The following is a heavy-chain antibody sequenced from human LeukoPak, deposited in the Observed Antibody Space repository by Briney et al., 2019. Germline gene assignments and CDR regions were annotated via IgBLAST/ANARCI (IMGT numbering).Heavy chain of an antibody. CDR1: GVSFSGYY. Sequence: SETLSLTCAVYGVSFSGYYWSWIRQPPGKGLEWIGDINHSGSTNYNPSLKRRVIIPGHTSKTQFHLQLSSVTAADTAVYYCARGGKYCSSSTELPRRSLLDYWGQGTLVTVSS. J-gene: IGHJ4*02. CDR3: ARGGKYCSSSTELPRRSLLDY. V-gene: IGHV4-34*01. D-gene: IGHD6-6*01. CDR2: INHSGST.